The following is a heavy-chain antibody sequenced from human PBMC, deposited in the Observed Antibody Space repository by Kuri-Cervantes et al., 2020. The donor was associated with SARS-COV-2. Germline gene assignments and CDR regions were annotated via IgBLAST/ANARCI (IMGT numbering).Heavy chain of an antibody. D-gene: IGHD5-18*01. Sequence: GGSLRLSCAASGFTFSNAWMSWVRQAPGKGLEWVSYISSSSSTIYYADSVKGRFTISRDNAKNSLYLQMNSLRAEDTAVYYCARGYSYGYAVLDAFDIWGQGTMVTVSS. CDR1: GFTFSNAW. V-gene: IGHV3-48*01. J-gene: IGHJ3*02. CDR2: ISSSSSTI. CDR3: ARGYSYGYAVLDAFDI.